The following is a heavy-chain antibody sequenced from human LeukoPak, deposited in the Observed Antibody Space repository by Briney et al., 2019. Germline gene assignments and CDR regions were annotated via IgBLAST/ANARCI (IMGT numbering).Heavy chain of an antibody. J-gene: IGHJ4*02. CDR3: ARDPLLWFGELFDY. Sequence: GSLRLSCAASGFTFSSYWMSWVRQAPGKGLEWMASIKEDGSERYYVDSVKGRFTISRDNAKNSLYLQMNSLRTEDTAVYYCARDPLLWFGELFDYWGQGTLVTVSS. D-gene: IGHD3-10*01. CDR1: GFTFSSYW. V-gene: IGHV3-7*01. CDR2: IKEDGSER.